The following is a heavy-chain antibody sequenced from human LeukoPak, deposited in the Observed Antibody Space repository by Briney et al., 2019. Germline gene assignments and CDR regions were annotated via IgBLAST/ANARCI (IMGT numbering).Heavy chain of an antibody. D-gene: IGHD3-22*01. Sequence: SETLSLTCTVSGGSISSSTYYWGCIRQPPGKGLEWIGSIYYSGSTYYNPSLKSRATISVDTSKNQFSLKLSSVTAADTAVYYCAIPRNYYDSSGYALDYWGQGTLVTVSS. J-gene: IGHJ4*02. CDR1: GGSISSSTYY. CDR2: IYYSGST. CDR3: AIPRNYYDSSGYALDY. V-gene: IGHV4-39*01.